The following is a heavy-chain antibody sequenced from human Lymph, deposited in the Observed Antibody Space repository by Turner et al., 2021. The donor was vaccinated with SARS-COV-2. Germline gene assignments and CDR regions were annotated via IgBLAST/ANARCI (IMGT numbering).Heavy chain of an antibody. Sequence: QVQLVQSGAEGKKPGSSVKVSCQSLGYTFPSSGISGVRQSLGQGLGRRGWISAYNGDANKAEKLQSRGTVTTDTSTSTAYMELRSMRSDDTAVDYCAREGYCSTTSCYRGQYYYYGMDVWGQGTTVTVSS. CDR3: AREGYCSTTSCYRGQYYYYGMDV. CDR2: ISAYNGDA. J-gene: IGHJ6*02. CDR1: GYTFPSSG. V-gene: IGHV1-18*04. D-gene: IGHD2-2*02.